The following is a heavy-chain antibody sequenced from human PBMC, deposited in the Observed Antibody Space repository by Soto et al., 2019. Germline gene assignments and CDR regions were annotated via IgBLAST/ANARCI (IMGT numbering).Heavy chain of an antibody. CDR1: GDTFTSYD. D-gene: IGHD3-3*01. CDR3: ARSGQVGNWFDP. J-gene: IGHJ5*02. V-gene: IGHV1-8*01. Sequence: ASVKVSCKASGDTFTSYDINWVRQATGQGLEWMGWMNPNSGNTGYAQKFQGRVTMTRNTSISTAYMELSSLRSEDTAVYYCARSGQVGNWFDPWGQGTPVTVSS. CDR2: MNPNSGNT.